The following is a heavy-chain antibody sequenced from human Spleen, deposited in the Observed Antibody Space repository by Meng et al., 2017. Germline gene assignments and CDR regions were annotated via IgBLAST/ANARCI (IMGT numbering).Heavy chain of an antibody. CDR3: ARDWYRDNYYYGMDV. D-gene: IGHD4-17*01. CDR2: ISSSGDST. CDR1: GFTFSNYA. Sequence: GESLKISCAASGFTFSNYAMSWVRQAPGKGLEWVSAISSSGDSTYYADSVKGRFTISRDNSKNTLYLQMNSLRAGDTGLYYCARDWYRDNYYYGMDVWGQGTTVTVSS. J-gene: IGHJ6*02. V-gene: IGHV3-23*01.